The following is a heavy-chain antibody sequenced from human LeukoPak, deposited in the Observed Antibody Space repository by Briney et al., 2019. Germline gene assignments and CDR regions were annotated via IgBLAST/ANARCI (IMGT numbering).Heavy chain of an antibody. CDR1: GGSISSGGYS. Sequence: SQTLSLTCAVSGGSISSGGYSWSWIRQPPGKGLEWVGYIYHSGSTNYNPSPKSRVTISVDRSNNQFSLKLTSVTAADTAVYYCARSMPFGEYWFDPWGQGTLVTVSS. CDR3: ARSMPFGEYWFDP. CDR2: IYHSGST. D-gene: IGHD3-10*01. V-gene: IGHV4-30-2*01. J-gene: IGHJ5*02.